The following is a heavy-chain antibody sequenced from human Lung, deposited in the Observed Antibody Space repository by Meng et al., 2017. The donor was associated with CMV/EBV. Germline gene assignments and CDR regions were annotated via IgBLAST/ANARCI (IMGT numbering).Heavy chain of an antibody. CDR3: ARKTDTGGWNFHH. CDR2: INPNNGGT. V-gene: IGHV1-2*02. CDR1: GYTFTGYY. D-gene: IGHD3-16*01. Sequence: ASXXVSXKASGYTFTGYYLYWVRQAPGQGLEWMGWINPNNGGTNYAQRFQGRVTITRDTSITTVYMELSRLTSDETAVYYYARKTDTGGWNFHHWGQGTLVTVSS. J-gene: IGHJ1*01.